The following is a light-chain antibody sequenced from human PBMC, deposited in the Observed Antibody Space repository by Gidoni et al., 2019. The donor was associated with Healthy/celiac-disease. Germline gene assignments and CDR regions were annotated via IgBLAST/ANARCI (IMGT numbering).Light chain of an antibody. CDR2: GAS. CDR1: QSVSSSY. J-gene: IGKJ1*01. Sequence: ETVLTQSPGTLSLSPGERATLSCRASQSVSSSYLAWYQQKPGQALRLLIYGASSRATGIPDRFSGSGSGTDFTLTISRLEPEDFAVYYCQQYGSSPETFGQXTKVEIK. V-gene: IGKV3-20*01. CDR3: QQYGSSPET.